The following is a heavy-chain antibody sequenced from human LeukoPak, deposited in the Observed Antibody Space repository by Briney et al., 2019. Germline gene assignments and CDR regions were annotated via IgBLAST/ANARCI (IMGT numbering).Heavy chain of an antibody. Sequence: GGSLRLSCATSGFTFSSYTMHRVRQAPGKGLEWVAVISYDGSNRYYADSVKGRFTISRDNSKNTLYLQMNSLRGEDTAVYYCARDLYGDYGPLGRWGQGTLVSVSS. CDR2: ISYDGSNR. CDR3: ARDLYGDYGPLGR. D-gene: IGHD4-17*01. J-gene: IGHJ4*02. V-gene: IGHV3-30*01. CDR1: GFTFSSYT.